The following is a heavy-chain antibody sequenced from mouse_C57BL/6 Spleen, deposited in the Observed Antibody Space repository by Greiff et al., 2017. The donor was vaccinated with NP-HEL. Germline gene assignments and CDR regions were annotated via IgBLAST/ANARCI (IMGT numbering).Heavy chain of an antibody. Sequence: QVQLQQSGAELAKPGASVKLSCKASGYTFTSYWMHWVKQRPGQGLEWIGYINPRSGYTKYNQKFKDKATLTADKSSSPGYMQLDSLTYEDSAVYDCARGTTVHYFDYWGQGTTLTVSS. CDR1: GYTFTSYW. V-gene: IGHV1-7*01. D-gene: IGHD1-1*01. CDR3: ARGTTVHYFDY. CDR2: INPRSGYT. J-gene: IGHJ2*01.